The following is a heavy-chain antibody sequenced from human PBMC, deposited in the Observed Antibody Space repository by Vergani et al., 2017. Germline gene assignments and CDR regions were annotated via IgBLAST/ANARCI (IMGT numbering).Heavy chain of an antibody. CDR1: GGSFSGYY. CDR3: ARRSVYGYSGSYGIDV. V-gene: IGHV4-34*01. D-gene: IGHD5-12*01. J-gene: IGHJ6*02. Sequence: QVQLQQWGAGLLKPSETLSLTCAVYGGSFSGYYWSWIRQPPGKGLEWIGEINHSGSTNYNPSLKSRVTISVDTSKNQFSLKLSSVTAADTAVYYCARRSVYGYSGSYGIDVWGQGTTVTVSS. CDR2: INHSGST.